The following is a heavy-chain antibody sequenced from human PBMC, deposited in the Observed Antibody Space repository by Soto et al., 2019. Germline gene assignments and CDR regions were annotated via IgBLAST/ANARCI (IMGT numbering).Heavy chain of an antibody. CDR3: ARDKKVLRFLEWSGYGMDV. CDR1: GFTCSRYG. D-gene: IGHD3-3*01. Sequence: PGGSLRLSCAASGFTCSRYGMHWVRQAPGKGLEWVAVISYDGSNKYYADSVKGRFTISRDNSKNTLYLQMNSLRAEDTAVYYCARDKKVLRFLEWSGYGMDVWGQGTTVTVSS. V-gene: IGHV3-30*19. CDR2: ISYDGSNK. J-gene: IGHJ6*02.